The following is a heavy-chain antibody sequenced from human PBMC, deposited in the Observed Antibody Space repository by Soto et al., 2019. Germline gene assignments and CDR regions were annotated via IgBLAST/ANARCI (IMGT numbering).Heavy chain of an antibody. J-gene: IGHJ6*02. CDR2: IRSKANSYAT. CDR3: TSSASVDYYYFYGMDV. CDR1: GFTFSGSA. V-gene: IGHV3-73*02. D-gene: IGHD2-15*01. Sequence: EVQLVESGGGLVQPGGSLKLSCAASGFTFSGSAMHWVRQASGKGLEWVGRIRSKANSYATAYAASVKGRFTISRDDSKDTAYLQMNSLKTEDTAVYYCTSSASVDYYYFYGMDVWGQGTTVTVSS.